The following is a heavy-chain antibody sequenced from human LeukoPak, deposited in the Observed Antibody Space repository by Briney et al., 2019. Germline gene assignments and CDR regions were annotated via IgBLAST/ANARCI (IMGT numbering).Heavy chain of an antibody. V-gene: IGHV4-59*11. Sequence: SETLSLTCTVSGGSISPHYWTWMRQPPGKGLEWIGYVYYNGLTSYNASLRRRLILSVDTARNQVSLKLTSVTAADTAVYYCTREAPAYCSGGSCYAYYFDYWGQGTLVTVSS. J-gene: IGHJ4*02. CDR2: VYYNGLT. D-gene: IGHD2-15*01. CDR3: TREAPAYCSGGSCYAYYFDY. CDR1: GGSISPHY.